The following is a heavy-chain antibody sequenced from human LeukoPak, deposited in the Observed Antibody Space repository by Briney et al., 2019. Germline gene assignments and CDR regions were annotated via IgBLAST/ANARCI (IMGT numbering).Heavy chain of an antibody. CDR1: GFPFSSYA. CDR2: ISSNENRT. CDR3: ARVEGGATDY. J-gene: IGHJ4*02. V-gene: IGHV3-64*01. D-gene: IGHD1-26*01. Sequence: GSLRLSCAASGFPFSSYAMYWVRQAPGKGLEYVSAISSNENRTYYAKSVKGRFTISRDNSKNTVYLQMGSLRAEDMAVYYCARVEGGATDYWGQGTLVTVSS.